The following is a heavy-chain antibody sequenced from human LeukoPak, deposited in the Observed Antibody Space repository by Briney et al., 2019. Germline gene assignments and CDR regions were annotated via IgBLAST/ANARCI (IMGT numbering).Heavy chain of an antibody. J-gene: IGHJ4*02. Sequence: SGPTLVKPPQTLTLTCTFSGFSLGTSGVGVGWIRQPPGKALEWLALIYWNDDKRYSPSLKSRLTITKDTSENQVVLTMTNMDPVDTATYYCAHSEFYYDSSGYPHFDYWGQGTLVTVSS. D-gene: IGHD3-22*01. CDR2: IYWNDDK. CDR3: AHSEFYYDSSGYPHFDY. V-gene: IGHV2-5*01. CDR1: GFSLGTSGVG.